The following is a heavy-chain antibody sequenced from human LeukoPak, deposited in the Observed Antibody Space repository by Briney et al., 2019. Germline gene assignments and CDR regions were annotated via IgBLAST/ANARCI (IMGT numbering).Heavy chain of an antibody. CDR1: GGTFSSYA. V-gene: IGHV1-69*01. J-gene: IGHJ6*01. D-gene: IGHD2-15*01. CDR3: ARGDCSGGSCYYPV. Sequence: ASVKVSCKASGGTFSSYAISWVRQAPGQGLEWMGGIIPIFGTANYAQKFQGRVTITADESTSTAYMELSSLRSEDTAVYYCARGDCSGGSCYYPVWGQGTTVTVSS. CDR2: IIPIFGTA.